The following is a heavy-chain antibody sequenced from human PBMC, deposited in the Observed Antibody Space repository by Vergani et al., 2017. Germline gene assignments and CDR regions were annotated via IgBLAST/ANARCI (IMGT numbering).Heavy chain of an antibody. Sequence: QVQLQESGPGLVKPSQTLSLTCTVSGGSISSGSYYWSWIRQPAGKGLEWIGRIYTSGSTNYSPSFQGHVTISADKSISTAYLQWSSLKASDTAMYYCARHTHQPYYGSGSYWPIIGGFDYWGQGTLVTVSS. J-gene: IGHJ4*02. CDR3: ARHTHQPYYGSGSYWPIIGGFDY. CDR2: IYTSGST. D-gene: IGHD3-10*01. V-gene: IGHV4-61*02. CDR1: GGSISSGSYY.